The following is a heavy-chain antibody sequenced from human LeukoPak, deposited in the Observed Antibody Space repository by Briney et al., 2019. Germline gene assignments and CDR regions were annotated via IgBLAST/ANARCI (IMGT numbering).Heavy chain of an antibody. J-gene: IGHJ4*02. V-gene: IGHV3-20*04. Sequence: PGGSLRPSCAASGLTFIDHSITWVRPAPGKGPECVSSINAGFTDYINSVKGRFTISIDKAKNTLYLQMDSLRAADTAVYYCVGRVKLAFDYWGPGTRVTVSS. CDR2: INAGFT. CDR1: GLTFIDHS. D-gene: IGHD3-10*01. CDR3: VGRVKLAFDY.